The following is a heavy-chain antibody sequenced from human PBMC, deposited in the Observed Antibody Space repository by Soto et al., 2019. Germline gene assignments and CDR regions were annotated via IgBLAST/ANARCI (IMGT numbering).Heavy chain of an antibody. CDR3: ATSQKGYNWNYFDH. J-gene: IGHJ4*02. CDR2: IYYSGIT. CDR1: GGSISSGGYY. Sequence: PSETLSLTCTVSGGSISSGGYYWSWIRQHPGKGLEWIGYIYYSGITYNNPSLESRVSVSVDTSKNQFSLKVSGVSAADTAVYYCATSQKGYNWNYFDHWGQGALVTVSS. D-gene: IGHD1-20*01. V-gene: IGHV4-30-4*08.